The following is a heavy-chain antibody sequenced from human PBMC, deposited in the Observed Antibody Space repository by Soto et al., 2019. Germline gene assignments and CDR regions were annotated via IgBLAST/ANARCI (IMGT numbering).Heavy chain of an antibody. J-gene: IGHJ4*01. CDR3: TTDSYMTNIIVRFDY. CDR2: VKSKTDGGTT. D-gene: IGHD4-17*01. Sequence: GGSLRLSYAASGFIFSNAWINWVRPAPGKGLEWVGRVKSKTDGGTTDFAAPVKGRFAISRDDSKNMVYLEMNSLKTEDTAIYYCTTDSYMTNIIVRFDYWGHGTLVTVSS. V-gene: IGHV3-15*07. CDR1: GFIFSNAW.